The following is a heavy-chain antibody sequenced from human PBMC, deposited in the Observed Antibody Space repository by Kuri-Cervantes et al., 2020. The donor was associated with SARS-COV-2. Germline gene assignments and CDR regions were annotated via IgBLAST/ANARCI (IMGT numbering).Heavy chain of an antibody. Sequence: SQTLSLTCAVYGGSFSGYYWSWIRQPPGKGLEWIGEINHSGSTNYNPSLKSRVTISVDTSKNQFPLKLSSVTAADTAVYYCARVKGWNDRHYYYYYGMDVWGQGTTVTVSS. V-gene: IGHV4-34*01. D-gene: IGHD1-1*01. J-gene: IGHJ6*02. CDR1: GGSFSGYY. CDR3: ARVKGWNDRHYYYYYGMDV. CDR2: INHSGST.